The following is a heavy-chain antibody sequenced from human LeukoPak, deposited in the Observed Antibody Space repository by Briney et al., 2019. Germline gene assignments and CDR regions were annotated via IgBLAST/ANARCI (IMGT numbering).Heavy chain of an antibody. D-gene: IGHD3-10*01. J-gene: IGHJ3*02. CDR2: INAGNGNT. V-gene: IGHV1-3*01. Sequence: ASVKVSCKASGYTFTSYAMHWVRQAPGQRLEWMGRINAGNGNTKYSQKFQGRVTITRDTSASTAYMELSSLRSEDTAVYYCARGSIGEAFDIWGQGTMVTVSS. CDR3: ARGSIGEAFDI. CDR1: GYTFTSYA.